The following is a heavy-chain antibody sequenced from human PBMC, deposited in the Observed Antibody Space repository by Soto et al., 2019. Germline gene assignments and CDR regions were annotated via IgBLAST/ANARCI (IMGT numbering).Heavy chain of an antibody. CDR3: ARDRGEQLVPYYYYGMDV. D-gene: IGHD6-6*01. J-gene: IGHJ6*02. V-gene: IGHV1-18*01. CDR1: GYTFTSYG. Sequence: GTSVKVTCKASGYTFTSYGISWVRQPPGQGLEWMGWISAYNGNTNYAQKLQGRVTMTTDTSTSTAYMELRGLRSDDTAVYYCARDRGEQLVPYYYYGMDVWGQGTTVTVSS. CDR2: ISAYNGNT.